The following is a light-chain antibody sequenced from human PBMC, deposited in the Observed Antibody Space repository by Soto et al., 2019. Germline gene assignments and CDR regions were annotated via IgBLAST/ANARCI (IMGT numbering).Light chain of an antibody. J-gene: IGKJ1*01. Sequence: DIQMTQSPSTLSASVGDRVTIACRASQSISGWLAWYQQKPGKAPKLLVYDASNLQSGVPLRFSGTRSGTEFTLTITSLQPDDIATYYCQQYDRNPPWTFGQGTKVEI. V-gene: IGKV1-5*01. CDR3: QQYDRNPPWT. CDR2: DAS. CDR1: QSISGW.